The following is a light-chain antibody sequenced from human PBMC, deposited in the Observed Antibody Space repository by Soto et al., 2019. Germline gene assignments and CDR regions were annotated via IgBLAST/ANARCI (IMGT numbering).Light chain of an antibody. Sequence: QSVLTQPPSASATPGQRVTISCSGSSSNIGSRTVNWYQQLPGSAPKLLVYNDNQRPSGVPDRFSGSKSGTSASLAISGLQYEDEADYYCAAWDDSLHVIFGGGTKVTVX. V-gene: IGLV1-44*01. CDR1: SSNIGSRT. CDR3: AAWDDSLHVI. CDR2: NDN. J-gene: IGLJ2*01.